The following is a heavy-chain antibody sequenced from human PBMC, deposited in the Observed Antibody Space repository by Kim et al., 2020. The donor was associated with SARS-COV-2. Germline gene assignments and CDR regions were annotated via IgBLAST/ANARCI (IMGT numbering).Heavy chain of an antibody. CDR1: GGSFSGYY. CDR2: INHSGST. D-gene: IGHD3-16*01. Sequence: SETLSLTCAVYGGSFSGYYWSWIRQPPGKGLEWIGEINHSGSTNYNPSLKSRVTISVDTSKNQFSLKLSSVTAADTAVYYCATRDMTTSRYFDYWGQGTLVTVSS. J-gene: IGHJ4*02. V-gene: IGHV4-34*01. CDR3: ATRDMTTSRYFDY.